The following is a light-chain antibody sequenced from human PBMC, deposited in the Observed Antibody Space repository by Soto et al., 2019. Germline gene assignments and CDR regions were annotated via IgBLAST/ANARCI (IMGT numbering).Light chain of an antibody. Sequence: IVLTQSPGTLSLSPGERATLSCRASQSVTSSFLAWYQQKPGQTPRLLIYDASSRATGIPDRFSGSGSGTDFTLTISRLEPEDFAVYYCLQYGRLPHTFGQGTKLEIE. V-gene: IGKV3-20*01. CDR3: LQYGRLPHT. CDR2: DAS. J-gene: IGKJ2*01. CDR1: QSVTSSF.